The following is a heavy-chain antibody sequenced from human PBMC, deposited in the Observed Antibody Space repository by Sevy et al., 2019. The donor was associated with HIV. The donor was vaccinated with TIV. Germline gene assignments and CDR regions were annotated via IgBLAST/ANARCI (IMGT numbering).Heavy chain of an antibody. D-gene: IGHD6-13*01. J-gene: IGHJ4*02. Sequence: GGCLRLSCAASGFTFSDHYMEWVRQAPGKGLGWVGRIRNKADSYTTEYAASVKGRFTISRDDSKNSLYLLMNSLKTEDTAVYYCATHAGIAAAGRVFDYWGQGTLVTVSS. V-gene: IGHV3-72*01. CDR3: ATHAGIAAAGRVFDY. CDR2: IRNKADSYTT. CDR1: GFTFSDHY.